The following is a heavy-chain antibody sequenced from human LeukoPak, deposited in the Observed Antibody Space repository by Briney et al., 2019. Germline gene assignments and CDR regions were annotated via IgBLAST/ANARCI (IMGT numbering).Heavy chain of an antibody. D-gene: IGHD3-22*01. CDR1: GFTFSDYY. CDR2: ISSSGNTI. Sequence: GGSLRLSCAASGFTFSDYYMSWIRQAPGRGLEWVSYISSSGNTIYYADSVKGRFTASRDNAKNSLYLQMNSLRAEDTAVYYCAREVVSLRFFDYWGQGTLVTVSS. J-gene: IGHJ4*02. CDR3: AREVVSLRFFDY. V-gene: IGHV3-11*01.